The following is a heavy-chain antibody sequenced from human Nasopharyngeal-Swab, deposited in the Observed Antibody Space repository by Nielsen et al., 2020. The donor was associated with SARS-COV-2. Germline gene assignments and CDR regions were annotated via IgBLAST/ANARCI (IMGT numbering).Heavy chain of an antibody. V-gene: IGHV3-30-3*01. Sequence: GGSLRLSCAASGFPFISYAMHWVRQAPGKGLDWVAVISYDGSNKYYADSVKDRFTISRDNSKNTLYLQMNSLRAEDTAVYYCARDPVGATTLGLVLDYWGQGTLVTVSS. D-gene: IGHD1-26*01. CDR3: ARDPVGATTLGLVLDY. J-gene: IGHJ4*02. CDR1: GFPFISYA. CDR2: ISYDGSNK.